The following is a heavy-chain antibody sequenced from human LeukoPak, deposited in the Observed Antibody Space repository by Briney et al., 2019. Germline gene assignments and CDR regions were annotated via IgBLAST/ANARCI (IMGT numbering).Heavy chain of an antibody. Sequence: PGGSLRLSCAASGFSFSNYAMSWVRKAPPKGLGWVSIIGGSCGSTYYADSVNGRFTISRDNAKNSLYMQMNSLRAEDTALYYCAREGYKGPGMGYSSGWYRAFDIWGQGTMVTVSS. CDR2: IGGSCGST. D-gene: IGHD6-19*01. CDR1: GFSFSNYA. V-gene: IGHV3-23*01. CDR3: AREGYKGPGMGYSSGWYRAFDI. J-gene: IGHJ3*02.